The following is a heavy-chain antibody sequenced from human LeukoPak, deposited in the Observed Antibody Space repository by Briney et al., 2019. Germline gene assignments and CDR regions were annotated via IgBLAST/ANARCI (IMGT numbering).Heavy chain of an antibody. CDR2: IRSKANSYAT. J-gene: IGHJ3*01. CDR1: GFTFSGSP. D-gene: IGHD3-22*01. Sequence: GGSLRLSCAASGFTFSGSPMHWVRQASGKGLEWVGRIRSKANSYATAYAASVKGRFTISRDDSKNTAYLQMNSLKTEDTAVYYCTRPLGNYYDSSGPGWGQGTMVTVSS. CDR3: TRPLGNYYDSSGPG. V-gene: IGHV3-73*01.